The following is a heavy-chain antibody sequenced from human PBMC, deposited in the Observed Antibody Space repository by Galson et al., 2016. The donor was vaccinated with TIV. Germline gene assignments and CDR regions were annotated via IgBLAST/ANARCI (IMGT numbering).Heavy chain of an antibody. V-gene: IGHV3-30*18. Sequence: ASGFTFSSYNMHWVRQAPGKGLEWVAVIAYDGSYKHYAGSVKGRFIVSRDNSKTTLDLQMNSLGAEDTALYYCAKEENSGYYPNDAFDFWGQGTMVTVS. D-gene: IGHD3-3*01. J-gene: IGHJ3*01. CDR1: GFTFSSYN. CDR3: AKEENSGYYPNDAFDF. CDR2: IAYDGSYK.